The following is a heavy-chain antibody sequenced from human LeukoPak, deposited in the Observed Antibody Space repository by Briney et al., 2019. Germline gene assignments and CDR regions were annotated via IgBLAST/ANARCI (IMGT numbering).Heavy chain of an antibody. D-gene: IGHD3-22*01. CDR2: IWYDGSNK. CDR1: GFTFSSHG. V-gene: IGHV3-33*07. Sequence: PGGSLRLSSEASGFTFSSHGMYWVRQAPGKGLEWVALIWYDGSNKYYADSVKGRFTISRDNPNNTLYLQMNSLRAEDTAVYYCARSGRGYYDSLDHWGQGDLVTVSS. J-gene: IGHJ4*02. CDR3: ARSGRGYYDSLDH.